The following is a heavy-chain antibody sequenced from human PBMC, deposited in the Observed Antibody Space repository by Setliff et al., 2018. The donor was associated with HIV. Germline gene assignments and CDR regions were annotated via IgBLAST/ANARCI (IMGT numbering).Heavy chain of an antibody. J-gene: IGHJ6*02. CDR1: GYTFINYG. CDR2: IIAGDGRT. V-gene: IGHV1-3*01. Sequence: ASVQVSCKASGYTFINYGIHWVRQAPGQRPQWMGWIIAGDGRTKYSQDFPGRVTFTSDTSATTAYMELSGLRSVETAVYYCARSRSMDVWGQGTSVTVSS. CDR3: ARSRSMDV.